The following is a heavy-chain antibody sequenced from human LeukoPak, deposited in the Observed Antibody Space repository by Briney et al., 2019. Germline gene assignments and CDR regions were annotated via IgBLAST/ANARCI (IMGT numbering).Heavy chain of an antibody. CDR3: ARSRSSGDFDY. CDR1: GYSISSGYY. CDR2: IYHSGST. J-gene: IGHJ4*02. Sequence: SETLSLTCAVSGYSISSGYYWGWIRQPPGKGLEWIGSIYHSGSTYYNPSLKSRVTISVDTSKNQFSLKLSSVTAADTAVYYCARSRSSGDFDYWGQGTLVTVSS. V-gene: IGHV4-38-2*01. D-gene: IGHD6-13*01.